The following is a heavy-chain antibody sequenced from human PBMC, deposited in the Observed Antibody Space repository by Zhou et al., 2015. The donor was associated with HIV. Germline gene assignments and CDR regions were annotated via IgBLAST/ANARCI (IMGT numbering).Heavy chain of an antibody. D-gene: IGHD2-15*01. CDR1: GGTFSSYT. V-gene: IGHV1-69*02. Sequence: QVQLVQSGAEVKKPGSSVKVSCKASGGTFSSYTISWVRQAPGQGLEWMGRIIPILGIANYAQKFQGRVTITADKSTSTAYMELSSLRSEDTAVYYCARGSGAFSVVADYYYYGMDVWGQGTTVTVSS. J-gene: IGHJ6*02. CDR2: IIPILGIA. CDR3: ARGSGAFSVVADYYYYGMDV.